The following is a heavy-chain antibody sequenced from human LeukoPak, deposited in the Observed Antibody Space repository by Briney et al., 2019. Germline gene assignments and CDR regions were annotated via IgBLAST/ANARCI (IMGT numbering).Heavy chain of an antibody. Sequence: SETLSLTCTVSGGSISSYYWSWIRQPPGKGLEWIGYIYYSGSTNYNPSLKSRVTISVDTSKNQFSLKLSSVTAADTAVYYCAREGNYYDSSGYSSPFDYWGQGTLVTVSS. J-gene: IGHJ4*02. CDR3: AREGNYYDSSGYSSPFDY. CDR2: IYYSGST. V-gene: IGHV4-59*01. D-gene: IGHD3-22*01. CDR1: GGSISSYY.